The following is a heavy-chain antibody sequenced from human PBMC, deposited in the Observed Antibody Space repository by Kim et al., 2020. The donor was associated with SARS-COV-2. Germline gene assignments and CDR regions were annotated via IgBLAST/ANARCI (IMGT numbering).Heavy chain of an antibody. CDR3: VVSVHYFDSPNPINWFDP. V-gene: IGHV3-48*03. J-gene: IGHJ5*01. CDR1: GFMFQSYA. Sequence: GGSLRLSCSASGFMFQSYAMNWIRHAPGRGLEWLSYISKSGSSVYYGDSMKGRITISRDNVKNSVDLQMNSLRVEDTAIYYCVVSVHYFDSPNPINWFDPWGQGTPVTVSS. CDR2: ISKSGSSV. D-gene: IGHD3-22*01.